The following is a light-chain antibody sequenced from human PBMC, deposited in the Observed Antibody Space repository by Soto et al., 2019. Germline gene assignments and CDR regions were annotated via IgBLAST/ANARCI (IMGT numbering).Light chain of an antibody. CDR2: DAS. CDR3: QQSSNWPVT. J-gene: IGKJ1*01. Sequence: EIVLTQSPATLSFSPGERATLSCRASQSVCSYLAWYQQKPGQAPILLIYDASNRATGIPARFSGSVSGTDYTLTISSLEPEDFAVYYCQQSSNWPVTFGQGTMVELK. CDR1: QSVCSY. V-gene: IGKV3-11*01.